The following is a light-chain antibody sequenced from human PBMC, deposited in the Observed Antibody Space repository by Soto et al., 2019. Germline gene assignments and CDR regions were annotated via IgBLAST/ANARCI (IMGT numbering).Light chain of an antibody. CDR3: QQYGSLPRT. CDR2: GTS. V-gene: IGKV3-20*01. CDR1: QSVDSNY. J-gene: IGKJ1*01. Sequence: EIVLTQSPGTLSLSPWERATLSCRASQSVDSNYFAWYQQKPGQAPRLLIYGTSYRATGIPDRFSGSGSGTDVTLTISRLEPEDFAVYYCQQYGSLPRTFGRGTKVDIK.